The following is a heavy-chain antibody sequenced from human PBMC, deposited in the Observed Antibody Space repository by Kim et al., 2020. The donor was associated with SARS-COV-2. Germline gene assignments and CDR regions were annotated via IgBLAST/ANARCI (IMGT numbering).Heavy chain of an antibody. CDR1: GFTFSSYG. D-gene: IGHD2-2*01. J-gene: IGHJ6*02. V-gene: IGHV3-30*18. CDR3: AKRICSSTSCPPTLNYYYYYGMDV. Sequence: GGSLRLSCAASGFTFSSYGMHWVRQAPGKGLEWVAVISYDGSNKYYADSVKGRFTISRDNSKNTLYLQMNSLRAEDTAVYYCAKRICSSTSCPPTLNYYYYYGMDVWGQGTTVTVSS. CDR2: ISYDGSNK.